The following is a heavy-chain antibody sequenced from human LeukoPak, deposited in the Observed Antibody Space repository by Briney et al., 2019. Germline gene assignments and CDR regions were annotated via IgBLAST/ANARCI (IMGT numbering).Heavy chain of an antibody. CDR3: ARDRTTRMVAASRGYFDY. CDR2: ISSSSSYI. V-gene: IGHV3-21*01. CDR1: GFTFSSYS. D-gene: IGHD1-1*01. Sequence: PGGSLRLSCAASGFTFSSYSMNWVRQAPGKGLEWVSSISSSSSYIYYADSVKGRFTISRDNAKNSLYLQMNSLRAEDTAVYYCARDRTTRMVAASRGYFDYWGQGTLVTVSS. J-gene: IGHJ4*02.